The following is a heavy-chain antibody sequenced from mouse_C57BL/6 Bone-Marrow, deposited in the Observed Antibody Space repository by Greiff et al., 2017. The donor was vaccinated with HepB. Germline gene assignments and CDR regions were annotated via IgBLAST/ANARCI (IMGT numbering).Heavy chain of an antibody. CDR1: GYTFTSYW. J-gene: IGHJ2*01. CDR3: ARGTTLAGYLDY. V-gene: IGHV1-53*01. D-gene: IGHD1-1*01. Sequence: QVQLKQPGTELVKPGASVKLSCKASGYTFTSYWMHWVKQRPGQGLEWIGNINPSNGGTNYNEKFKSKATLTVDKSSSTAYMQLSSLTSEDSAVYYCARGTTLAGYLDYWGQGTTLTVSS. CDR2: INPSNGGT.